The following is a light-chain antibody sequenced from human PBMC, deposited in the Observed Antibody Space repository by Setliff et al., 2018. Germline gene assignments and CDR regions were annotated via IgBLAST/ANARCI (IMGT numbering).Light chain of an antibody. CDR1: SSDVGGYNY. CDR3: CSYTDSSDLYV. CDR2: EVS. Sequence: QSALTQPASVSGSPGQSITISCTGTSSDVGGYNYVSWYQQHPGKAPKLLLYEVSKRPSGVPDRFSGSKSGNTASLTVSGLQPEDEADYYCCSYTDSSDLYVFGSGTRSPS. J-gene: IGLJ1*01. V-gene: IGLV2-14*01.